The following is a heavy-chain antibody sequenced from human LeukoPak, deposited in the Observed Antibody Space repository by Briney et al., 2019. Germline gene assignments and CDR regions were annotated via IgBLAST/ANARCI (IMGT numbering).Heavy chain of an antibody. V-gene: IGHV3-21*01. CDR1: GFTFSSYA. D-gene: IGHD5-12*01. J-gene: IGHJ6*02. CDR3: ARDLIVATISRFYYYYGMDV. CDR2: ISSSSSYI. Sequence: GGSLRLSCAASGFTFSSYAMSWVRQAPGKGLEWVSSISSSSSYIYYADSVKGRFTISRDNAKNSLYLQMNSLRAEDTAVYYCARDLIVATISRFYYYYGMDVWGQGTTVTVSS.